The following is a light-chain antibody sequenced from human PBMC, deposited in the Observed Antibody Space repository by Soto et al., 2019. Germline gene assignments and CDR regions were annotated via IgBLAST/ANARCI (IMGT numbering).Light chain of an antibody. CDR1: QSVSSY. J-gene: IGKJ3*01. Sequence: EIVLTQSPATLSLSPGERATLSCRASQSVSSYLAWYQQKPGQAPRLLIYDASNRSTGIPARFSGGGSGTDFTLTISSLEPDDDAVYYCQQRSNWRFTFGPGTRVYIK. V-gene: IGKV3-11*01. CDR2: DAS. CDR3: QQRSNWRFT.